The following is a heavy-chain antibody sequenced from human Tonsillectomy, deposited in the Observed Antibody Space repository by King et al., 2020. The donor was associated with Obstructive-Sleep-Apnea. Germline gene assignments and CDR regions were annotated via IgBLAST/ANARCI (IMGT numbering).Heavy chain of an antibody. D-gene: IGHD1-26*01. J-gene: IGHJ4*02. CDR1: GYTLTNYG. Sequence: QLVQSGPEVKKPGASVKVSCKASGYTLTNYGISWVRQAPGQGLEWMGWISPYSGDTLYAQKLQGRVTLTTDTSTSTAYMELRRLRYDDTAVYYCARERRVVGDVMGLDYWGQGNVVTVSS. V-gene: IGHV1-18*01. CDR2: ISPYSGDT. CDR3: ARERRVVGDVMGLDY.